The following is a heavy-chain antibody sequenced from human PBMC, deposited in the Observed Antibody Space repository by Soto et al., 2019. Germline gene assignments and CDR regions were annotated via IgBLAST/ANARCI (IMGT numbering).Heavy chain of an antibody. J-gene: IGHJ5*02. CDR1: GGSFSGYY. Sequence: SETLSLTCAVYGGSFSGYYWSWIRQPPGKGLEWIGEINHSGSTNYNPSLKSRVTISVDTSKNQFSLKLSSVTAADTAVYYCARADYDFWSGLRNWFDPWGQGTLVT. CDR3: ARADYDFWSGLRNWFDP. V-gene: IGHV4-34*01. CDR2: INHSGST. D-gene: IGHD3-3*01.